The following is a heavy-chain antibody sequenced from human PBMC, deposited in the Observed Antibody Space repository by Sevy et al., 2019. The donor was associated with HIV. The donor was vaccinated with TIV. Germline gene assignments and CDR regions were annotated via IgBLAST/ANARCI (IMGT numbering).Heavy chain of an antibody. Sequence: GGSLRLSCAASGFTFSSYAMSWVRQAPGKGLEWVSAISGSGGSTYYADSVKGRFTISTDNSKNTLYLQMNSLRAEDTAVYYCAVIQLYYYYMDVWGKGTTVTVSS. CDR2: ISGSGGST. V-gene: IGHV3-23*01. CDR1: GFTFSSYA. J-gene: IGHJ6*03. CDR3: AVIQLYYYYMDV. D-gene: IGHD5-18*01.